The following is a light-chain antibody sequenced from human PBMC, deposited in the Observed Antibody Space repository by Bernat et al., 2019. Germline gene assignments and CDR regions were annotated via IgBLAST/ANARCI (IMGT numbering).Light chain of an antibody. J-gene: IGLJ3*02. CDR3: SAWDSSLSAWV. V-gene: IGLV10-54*04. CDR2: RNN. Sequence: QAGLTQPPSVSKGLRQTATLTYTGNSNNVGNQGAAWLQQHQGHPPKLLSYRNNNRPSGISERFSASRSGNTASLTITGLQPEDEADYYCSAWDSSLSAWVFGGGTNLTVL. CDR1: SNNVGNQG.